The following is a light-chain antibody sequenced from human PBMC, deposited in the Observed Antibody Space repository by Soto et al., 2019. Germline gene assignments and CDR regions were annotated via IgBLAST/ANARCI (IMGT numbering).Light chain of an antibody. CDR1: SSNIGAGYD. V-gene: IGLV1-40*01. Sequence: QSVLTQPPSVSGAPGQRVAIFCTGSSSNIGAGYDVHWYQQLPGTAPKLLIYGNSNRPSGVPDRFSGSKSGTTASLAITGLQAEDEADYYCQSYDSNLSGYVFGTGTKVTV. CDR2: GNS. CDR3: QSYDSNLSGYV. J-gene: IGLJ1*01.